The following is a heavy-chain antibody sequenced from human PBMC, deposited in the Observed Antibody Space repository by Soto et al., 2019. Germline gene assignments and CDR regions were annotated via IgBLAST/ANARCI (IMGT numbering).Heavy chain of an antibody. CDR1: GFNFSSYS. V-gene: IGHV3-23*01. D-gene: IGHD1-1*01. Sequence: EVQLLESGGGLVQPGGSLRLSCAVSGFNFSSYSMSWVRQAPGKGLEWVSVISISGGDTYYSDSVKGRFTISRDNYKRTLYLQMNSLRAEDTAVYYCASSLRTGNLLWGQGTLVTVSS. J-gene: IGHJ4*02. CDR2: ISISGGDT. CDR3: ASSLRTGNLL.